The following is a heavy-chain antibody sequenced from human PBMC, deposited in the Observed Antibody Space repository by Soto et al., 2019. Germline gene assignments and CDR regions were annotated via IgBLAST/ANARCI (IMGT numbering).Heavy chain of an antibody. CDR3: ARTLPGIAGYYFDY. CDR1: GGSISSYY. J-gene: IGHJ4*02. Sequence: QVQLQESGPGLVKPSETLSLTCTVSGGSISSYYWSWIRQPPGKGLEWIGYIYYSGSTNYNPSLTSRVTISVDTSKNQFSRKLSSVTAADTAVYYCARTLPGIAGYYFDYWGQGTLVTVSS. CDR2: IYYSGST. V-gene: IGHV4-59*01. D-gene: IGHD6-13*01.